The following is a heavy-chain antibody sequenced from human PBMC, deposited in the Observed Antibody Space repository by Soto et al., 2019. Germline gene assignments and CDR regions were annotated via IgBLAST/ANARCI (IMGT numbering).Heavy chain of an antibody. CDR3: AKWGCSGGSCYDYYYYGMDV. CDR1: GFTFSSYG. CDR2: IWYDGSNK. Sequence: QVQLVESGGGVVQPGRSLRLSCAASGFTFSSYGMHWVRQAPGKGLEWVAVIWYDGSNKYYADSVKGRFTISRDNSKNTLYLQMNSLRAEDTAVYYCAKWGCSGGSCYDYYYYGMDVWGQGTTVTVSS. V-gene: IGHV3-33*06. D-gene: IGHD2-15*01. J-gene: IGHJ6*02.